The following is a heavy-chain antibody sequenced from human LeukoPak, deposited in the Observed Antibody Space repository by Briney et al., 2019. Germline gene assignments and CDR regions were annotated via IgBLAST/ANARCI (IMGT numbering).Heavy chain of an antibody. J-gene: IGHJ6*02. V-gene: IGHV4-39*01. Sequence: SETLSLTCTVSGGSISSSSYYWGWIRQPPGKGLEWIGSIYYSGSTYYNPSLKSRVTISVDTSKNQFSLKLSPVTAADTAVYYCARLGGTYYDFWSGYFGYYGMDVWGQGTTVTVSS. CDR3: ARLGGTYYDFWSGYFGYYGMDV. CDR2: IYYSGST. CDR1: GGSISSSSYY. D-gene: IGHD3-3*01.